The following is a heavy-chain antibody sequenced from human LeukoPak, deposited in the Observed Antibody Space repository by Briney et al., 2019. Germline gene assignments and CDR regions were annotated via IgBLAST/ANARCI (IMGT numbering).Heavy chain of an antibody. J-gene: IGHJ5*02. CDR3: ARGSSGWFGSNWFDP. CDR1: ELPFRSNW. D-gene: IGHD6-19*01. CDR2: INTDGSST. V-gene: IGHV3-74*01. Sequence: GGPLSLPLQAPELPFRSNWMNWFRKVPGKGLLWSSRINTDGSSTSYADSVKGRFTISRDNAKNTLYLQMNSLRAEDTAVYYCARGSSGWFGSNWFDPWGQGTLVTVSS.